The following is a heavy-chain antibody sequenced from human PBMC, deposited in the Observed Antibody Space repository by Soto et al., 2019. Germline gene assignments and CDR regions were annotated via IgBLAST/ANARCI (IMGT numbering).Heavy chain of an antibody. CDR1: GGTFSSYT. V-gene: IGHV1-69*08. J-gene: IGHJ5*02. Sequence: QVQLVQSGAEVKKPGSSVKVSCKASGGTFSSYTISWVRQAPGQGLEWMGRIIPILGIANYAQKFQGRVTITAGKSHSTAYKEARRLGSEDTGGYFGSRDLSCGGDWYPFNRFGPWGQGTLVTVSS. CDR2: IIPILGIA. D-gene: IGHD2-21*02. CDR3: SRDLSCGGDWYPFNRFGP.